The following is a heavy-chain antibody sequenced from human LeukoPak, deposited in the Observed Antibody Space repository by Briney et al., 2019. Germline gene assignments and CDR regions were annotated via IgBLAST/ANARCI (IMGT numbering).Heavy chain of an antibody. CDR1: GFTFSDYY. J-gene: IGHJ4*02. CDR2: ISTTGNTI. Sequence: GGSLRLSCAASGFTFSDYYMSWIRQAPGKGLEWVSYISTTGNTIYYADSVKGRFTISRDNAKNSLYLQMNSLRAEDTAVYYCARDARPYYFDYWGQGTLVTVSS. CDR3: ARDARPYYFDY. V-gene: IGHV3-11*01.